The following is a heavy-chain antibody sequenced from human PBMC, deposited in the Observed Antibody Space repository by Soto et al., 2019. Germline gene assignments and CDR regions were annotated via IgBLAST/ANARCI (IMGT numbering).Heavy chain of an antibody. D-gene: IGHD3-9*01. CDR3: KLYYDILTGPLGWEPGFDY. V-gene: IGHV4-34*01. Sequence: SETLSLTCAVYGGSFSGYYWSWIRQPPGKGLEWIGEINHSGSTNYNPSLKSRVTISVDTSKNQFSLKLSSVTAADTAVYYCKLYYDILTGPLGWEPGFDYWGQGTLVTVS. CDR1: GGSFSGYY. J-gene: IGHJ4*02. CDR2: INHSGST.